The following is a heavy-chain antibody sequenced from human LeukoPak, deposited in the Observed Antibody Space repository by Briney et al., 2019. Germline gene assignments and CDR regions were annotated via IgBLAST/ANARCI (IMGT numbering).Heavy chain of an antibody. V-gene: IGHV3-21*01. J-gene: IGHJ4*02. Sequence: SLRLSCPASGFTFSRYSMNWVRQAPGTALEWVSSISSSSYIYYDDLVKVRFTISRDNAKHSLYLQMNSLRAWDTPSYYRVSSSGRGYYFDYWGQGTLVTVSS. D-gene: IGHD1-26*01. CDR1: GFTFSRYS. CDR2: ISSSSYI. CDR3: VSSSGRGYYFDY.